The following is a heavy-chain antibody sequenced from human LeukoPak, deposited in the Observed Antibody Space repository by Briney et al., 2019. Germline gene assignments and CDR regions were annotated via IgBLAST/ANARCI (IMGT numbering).Heavy chain of an antibody. CDR1: GGSISRHY. Sequence: PSETLSLTCTVSGGSISRHYWSWIRQPPGKGLEWIGYIYYSGSTNYNPSLKSRVTISVATSKHQFSLKLSSVTAPDTAVYYCARERKGITGTTDPQPNSYYYYYLDVWCKRNTVTLSS. V-gene: IGHV4-59*11. CDR2: IYYSGST. CDR3: ARERKGITGTTDPQPNSYYYYYLDV. D-gene: IGHD1-7*01. J-gene: IGHJ6*03.